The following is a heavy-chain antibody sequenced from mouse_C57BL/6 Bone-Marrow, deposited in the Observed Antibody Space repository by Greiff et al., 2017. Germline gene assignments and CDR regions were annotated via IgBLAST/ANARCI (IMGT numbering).Heavy chain of an antibody. CDR1: GFTFSSYG. CDR3: AIYPYYFDY. J-gene: IGHJ2*01. Sequence: EVQLVESGGDLVKPGGSLKLSCAASGFTFSSYGMSWVRQTPDKRLEWVATISSCGSYTYYPDSVKGRFTISRDNAKNTLYLQMSSLKSEDTAMYYSAIYPYYFDYWGQGTTLTVSS. V-gene: IGHV5-6*01. CDR2: ISSCGSYT.